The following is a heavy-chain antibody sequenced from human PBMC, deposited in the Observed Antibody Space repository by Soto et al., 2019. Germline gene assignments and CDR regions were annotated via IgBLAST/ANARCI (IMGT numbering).Heavy chain of an antibody. J-gene: IGHJ5*02. D-gene: IGHD4-17*01. V-gene: IGHV3-30-3*01. Sequence: GGSLRLSCAASGFTFSSYAMHWVRQAPGKGLEWVAVISYDGSNKYYADSVKGRFTISRDNSKNTLYLQMNSLRAEDTAVYYCARDRDAVTTGGGFDPWGQGTLVTVSS. CDR2: ISYDGSNK. CDR1: GFTFSSYA. CDR3: ARDRDAVTTGGGFDP.